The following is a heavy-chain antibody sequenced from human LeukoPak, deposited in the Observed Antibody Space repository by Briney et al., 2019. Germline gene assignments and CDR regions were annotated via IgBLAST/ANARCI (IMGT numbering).Heavy chain of an antibody. CDR2: ISAYKGNT. CDR3: AREGVDTAMVHP. Sequence: AAVRVSSKASGYTFTIYGISWVRQAPGQGGERMGWISAYKGNTNYTQKLQGRDTITTDTSTSTAYMELRSLISDDTAVYYCAREGVDTAMVHPWGQGTLVTVSS. V-gene: IGHV1-18*01. D-gene: IGHD5-18*01. J-gene: IGHJ5*02. CDR1: GYTFTIYG.